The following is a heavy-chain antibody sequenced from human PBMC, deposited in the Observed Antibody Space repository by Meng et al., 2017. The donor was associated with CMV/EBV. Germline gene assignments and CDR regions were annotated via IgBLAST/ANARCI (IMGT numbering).Heavy chain of an antibody. CDR2: IIPIFGTA. CDR3: ARDLFVWESSSSRSAQYYYYGMDV. D-gene: IGHD6-6*01. J-gene: IGHJ6*02. Sequence: SWVRPAPGQGLEWMGGIIPIFGTANYAQKFQGRVTITADDSTSTAYMELSSLRSEDTAVYYCARDLFVWESSSSRSAQYYYYGMDVWGQGTTVTVSS. V-gene: IGHV1-69*01.